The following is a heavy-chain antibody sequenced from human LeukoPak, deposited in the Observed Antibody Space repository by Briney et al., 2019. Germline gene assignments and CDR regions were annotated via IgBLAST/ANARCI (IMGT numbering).Heavy chain of an antibody. Sequence: ASVKVSCKASGGTFSSYAISWVRQAPGQGLEWMGGIIPIFGTANYAQKFQGRVTITADESTSTAYMELSSLRSEDTAVYYCARQYYYDSSGYPDLKYYFDYWGQGTLVTASS. CDR2: IIPIFGTA. J-gene: IGHJ4*02. CDR3: ARQYYYDSSGYPDLKYYFDY. V-gene: IGHV1-69*13. CDR1: GGTFSSYA. D-gene: IGHD3-22*01.